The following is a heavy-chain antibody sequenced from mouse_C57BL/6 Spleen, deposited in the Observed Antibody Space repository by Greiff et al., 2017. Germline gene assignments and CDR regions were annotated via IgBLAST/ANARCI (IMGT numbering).Heavy chain of an antibody. CDR2: IRSKSNNYET. D-gene: IGHD2-3*01. CDR1: GFSFNTYV. Sequence: EVQLVESGGGLVQPKGSLKLSCAASGFSFNTYVMNWVRQAPGKGLEWVARIRSKSNNYETYYAVSVKDRFTISRDASESMLYLQMNNFRTADAAMYACESHLDGYYACDYWGQGTLVTVSA. CDR3: ESHLDGYYACDY. V-gene: IGHV10-1*01. J-gene: IGHJ3*01.